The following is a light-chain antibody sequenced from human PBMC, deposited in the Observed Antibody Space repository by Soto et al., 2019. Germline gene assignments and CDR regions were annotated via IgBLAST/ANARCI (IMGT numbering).Light chain of an antibody. Sequence: QTVPAQPASVSGSPGQSITISCTGTSRDVGAYNSVSWYQQHPHRAPQVIIYKGTPRPSGVSNRFSASTSGNAASLTTSALQADDEADYFCCSSAPESTYVFGTGTKVTVL. V-gene: IGLV2-23*01. J-gene: IGLJ1*01. CDR3: CSSAPESTYV. CDR2: KGT. CDR1: SRDVGAYNS.